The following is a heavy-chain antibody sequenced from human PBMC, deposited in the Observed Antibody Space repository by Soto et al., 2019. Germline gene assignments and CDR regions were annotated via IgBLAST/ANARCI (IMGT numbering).Heavy chain of an antibody. J-gene: IGHJ4*02. Sequence: HPGGSLRLSCAASGFSFSNSGMHWVRQAPGKGLEWVAFISYDGSNKYYADSVKGRFTISRDNSKNTLYLQMNSLRAEDTAVYYCAKDRGKIYFDYWGQGTLVTVSS. CDR3: AKDRGKIYFDY. V-gene: IGHV3-30*18. CDR2: ISYDGSNK. CDR1: GFSFSNSG.